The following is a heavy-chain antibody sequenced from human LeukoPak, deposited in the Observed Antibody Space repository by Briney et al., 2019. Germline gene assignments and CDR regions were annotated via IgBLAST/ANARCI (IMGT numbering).Heavy chain of an antibody. CDR2: ISSSSSYI. V-gene: IGHV3-21*01. CDR1: GFTVSAKY. D-gene: IGHD5-24*01. Sequence: GGSLRLSCAASGFTVSAKYLSWVRQAPGKGLEWVSSISSSSSYIYYADSVKGRFTISRDNAKNSLYLQMNSLRAEDTAVYYCARGGRWLQPYYFDYWGRGTLVTVSS. CDR3: ARGGRWLQPYYFDY. J-gene: IGHJ4*02.